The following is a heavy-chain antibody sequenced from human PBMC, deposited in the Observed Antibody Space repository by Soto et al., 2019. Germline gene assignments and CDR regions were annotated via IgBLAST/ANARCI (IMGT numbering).Heavy chain of an antibody. D-gene: IGHD1-26*01. CDR1: GYTFTSYA. CDR2: INAGNGNT. CDR3: ARDFTGSYLGLDY. J-gene: IGHJ4*02. V-gene: IGHV1-3*01. Sequence: ASVKVSCKASGYTFTSYAMHWVRQAPGQRLEWMGWINAGNGNTKYSQKFQGRVTITRDTSASTAYMELSSLRFEDTAVYYCARDFTGSYLGLDYWGQGTLVTVSS.